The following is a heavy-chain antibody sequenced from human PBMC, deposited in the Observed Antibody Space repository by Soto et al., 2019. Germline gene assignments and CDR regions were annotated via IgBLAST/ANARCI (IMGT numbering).Heavy chain of an antibody. CDR2: INAGNGNT. J-gene: IGHJ5*02. D-gene: IGHD6-6*01. CDR1: GYTFTSYA. Sequence: ASVKVSCKASGYTFTSYAMHWVRQAPGQRLEWMGWINAGNGNTKYSQKFQGRVTITRDTSASTAYMELSSLRSEDTAVYYCARDKRRSYSSSQPHTNWFEPWGQGTLVTVSS. V-gene: IGHV1-3*01. CDR3: ARDKRRSYSSSQPHTNWFEP.